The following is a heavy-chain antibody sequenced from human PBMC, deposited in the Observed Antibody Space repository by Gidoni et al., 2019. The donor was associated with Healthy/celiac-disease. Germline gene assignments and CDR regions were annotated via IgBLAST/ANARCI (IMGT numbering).Heavy chain of an antibody. J-gene: IGHJ5*02. CDR2: IYAVGTT. V-gene: IGHV3-66*01. D-gene: IGHD3-3*01. CDR1: GLTVSDNY. Sequence: EVQLVESGGGVVQPGGSLRLSCAASGLTVSDNYMSWLRQAPGKGLEWGSMIYAVGTTYYLDSVKGRFTISRDNSKNTLYLQMNSLRAEDTAVYCCVRWSGIFYDHWGPGTLVTVSS. CDR3: VRWSGIFYDH.